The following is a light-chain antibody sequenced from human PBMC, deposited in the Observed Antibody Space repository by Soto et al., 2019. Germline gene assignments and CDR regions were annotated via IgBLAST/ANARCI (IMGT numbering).Light chain of an antibody. CDR1: QDISSY. CDR2: AAS. V-gene: IGKV1-9*01. CDR3: HQLNRYPFT. J-gene: IGKJ3*01. Sequence: DIQLTQSPSFLSASVGDRVTITCRASQDISSYLAWYQQKPGKAPKLLIYAASTLQSGVPSRFSGSGSGTEFTLTISSLQPEDFASDYCHQLNRYPFTFGPGTKVDIK.